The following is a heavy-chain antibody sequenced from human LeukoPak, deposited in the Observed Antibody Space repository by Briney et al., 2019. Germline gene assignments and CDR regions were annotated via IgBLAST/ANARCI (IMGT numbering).Heavy chain of an antibody. V-gene: IGHV3-23*01. Sequence: GGSLRLSCAASGFTFSSYAMSWVRQAPGKGPEWVSAISGSGGSTYYADSVKGRFTISRDNSKNTLYLQMNSLRAEDTAVYYCAKDGAGRGRYFYCLLMRINYYYMDVWGKGTTVTVSS. J-gene: IGHJ6*03. CDR1: GFTFSSYA. CDR3: AKDGAGRGRYFYCLLMRINYYYMDV. CDR2: ISGSGGST. D-gene: IGHD3-9*01.